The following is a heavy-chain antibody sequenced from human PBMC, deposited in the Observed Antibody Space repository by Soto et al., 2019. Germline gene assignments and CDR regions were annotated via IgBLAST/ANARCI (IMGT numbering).Heavy chain of an antibody. V-gene: IGHV1-3*01. Sequence: QVQLVQSGPEMKKPGASVKLSCKASGYTFTTYSMHWVRQATGQRLERMGWIHAGNGNPEHAQKFQGRVTITRDTSAGAAYLVLGSLRAEDTAVYYCARAACSSTSCYNYDAYGMDVRGQGTAVTVS. CDR1: GYTFTTYS. CDR2: IHAGNGNP. D-gene: IGHD2-2*01. CDR3: ARAACSSTSCYNYDAYGMDV. J-gene: IGHJ6*02.